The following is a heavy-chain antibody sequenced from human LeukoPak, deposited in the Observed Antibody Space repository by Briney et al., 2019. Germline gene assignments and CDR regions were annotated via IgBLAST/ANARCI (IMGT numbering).Heavy chain of an antibody. D-gene: IGHD1-1*01. V-gene: IGHV3-48*03. J-gene: IGHJ3*02. Sequence: GGSLRLSCAASGFTFSSYEMNWVRQAPGKGLEWISYISSSGSTIYYAGSVKGRFTISRDNSKNTLFLQMNSLRAEDTAVYYCAKCTYTSDAFDIWGQGTMVTVSS. CDR3: AKCTYTSDAFDI. CDR1: GFTFSSYE. CDR2: ISSSGSTI.